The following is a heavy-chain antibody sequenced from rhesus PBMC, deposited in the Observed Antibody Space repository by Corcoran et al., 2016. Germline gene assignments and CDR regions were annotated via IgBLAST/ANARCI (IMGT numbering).Heavy chain of an antibody. CDR3: AREWGFDY. V-gene: IGHV4S10*01. CDR2: IYGSSTGT. CDR1: GGSISDSYR. Sequence: QLQLQESGPGLVKPSETLSVTCAVSGGSISDSYRWGWIRQPPGKGLEWIGYIYGSSTGTNYNPALESRVTISQDTSKNQFSLKLSSVAAADTAVYYCAREWGFDYWGQGVLVTVSS. D-gene: IGHD7-45*01. J-gene: IGHJ4*01.